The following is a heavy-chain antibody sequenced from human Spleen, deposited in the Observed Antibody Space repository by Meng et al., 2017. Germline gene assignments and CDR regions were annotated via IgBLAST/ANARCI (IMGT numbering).Heavy chain of an antibody. CDR2: INHSGST. V-gene: IGHV4-34*01. CDR3: ARAGGSS. D-gene: IGHD6-13*01. J-gene: IGHJ4*02. CDR1: GGSFSGYY. Sequence: QVQRQQGGAGLLKSSETLSLTCAVYGGSFSGYYWSWIRQPPGKGLEWIGEINHSGSTNYNPSLKSRVTISVDTSKNQFSLKLSSVTAADTAVYYCARAGGSSWGQGTLVTVSS.